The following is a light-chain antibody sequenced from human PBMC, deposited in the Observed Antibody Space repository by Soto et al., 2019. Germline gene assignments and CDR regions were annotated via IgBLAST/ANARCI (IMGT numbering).Light chain of an antibody. Sequence: IVLTQSLGTLSLSPGERVTLSCGASQRISSTFLSWYQQKPGQAPSLLIYAASTRAAGVPDRFSGSGSGTDFTLTISRLEPEDFAVYYCQEYGSSLSYSFGQGTKLEIK. CDR1: QRISSTF. V-gene: IGKV3-20*01. CDR3: QEYGSSLSYS. CDR2: AAS. J-gene: IGKJ2*03.